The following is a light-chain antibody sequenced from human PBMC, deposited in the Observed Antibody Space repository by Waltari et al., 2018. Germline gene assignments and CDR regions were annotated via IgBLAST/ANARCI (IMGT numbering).Light chain of an antibody. J-gene: IGKJ1*01. CDR3: HQYYSTPWT. CDR2: WAY. V-gene: IGKV4-1*01. Sequence: DIVMTQSPDSLAVSLGERATFNCKSSQTVLYSSNNKNYLSWYQQKPGQPPKLLIYWAYTRKSGVPDRFSGSGSGTDFTLTISSLQTEDVAVYYCHQYYSTPWTVGQGTKVEIK. CDR1: QTVLYSSNNKNY.